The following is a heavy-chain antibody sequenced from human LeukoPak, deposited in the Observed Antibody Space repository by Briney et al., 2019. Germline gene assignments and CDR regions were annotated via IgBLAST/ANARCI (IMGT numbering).Heavy chain of an antibody. Sequence: GGSLRLSCAASGFTFSNYKMNWVRQAPGKGLEWLSFISSSSSYIYYADSVRGRFTISRDNAKNSLYLQMNSLRAEDTAVYYCARDAEQYHSSGYYLGALDIWGQGTVVTVSS. D-gene: IGHD3-22*01. CDR3: ARDAEQYHSSGYYLGALDI. V-gene: IGHV3-21*01. J-gene: IGHJ3*02. CDR1: GFTFSNYK. CDR2: ISSSSSYI.